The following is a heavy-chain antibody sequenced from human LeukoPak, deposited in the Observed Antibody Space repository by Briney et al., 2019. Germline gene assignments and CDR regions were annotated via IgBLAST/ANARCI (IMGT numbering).Heavy chain of an antibody. CDR2: AQGDGRLQ. Sequence: GTSLRLSCAASGFSFSTYGMHWVRQAPGKGLEWVAAAQGDGRLQYYADSVKGRFTISKDISKSTLYVQMNSLRAEDTAVYYCATGGGFYYGHWGQGTLVTVSS. D-gene: IGHD3-22*01. V-gene: IGHV3-33*01. CDR1: GFSFSTYG. CDR3: ATGGGFYYGH. J-gene: IGHJ4*02.